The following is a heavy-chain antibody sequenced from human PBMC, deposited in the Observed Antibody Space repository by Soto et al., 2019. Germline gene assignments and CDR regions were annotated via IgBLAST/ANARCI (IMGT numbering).Heavy chain of an antibody. Sequence: ASVKVSCKASGYTFTGYYMHWVRQAPGQGLEWMGWINPNSGGTNYAQKLQGRVTMTTDTSTSTAYMELRSLRSDDTAVYYCARQGYYDFWSGYYSYYYYGMDVWGQGTTVTVSS. CDR2: INPNSGGT. D-gene: IGHD3-3*01. J-gene: IGHJ6*02. V-gene: IGHV1-2*02. CDR1: GYTFTGYY. CDR3: ARQGYYDFWSGYYSYYYYGMDV.